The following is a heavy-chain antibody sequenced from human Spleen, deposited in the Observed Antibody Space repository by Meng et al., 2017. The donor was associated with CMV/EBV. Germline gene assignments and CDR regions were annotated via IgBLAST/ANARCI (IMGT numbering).Heavy chain of an antibody. CDR1: GFSSGFTFNSYG. D-gene: IGHD1-26*01. J-gene: IGHJ4*02. CDR3: ANIVGGGASY. Sequence: GESLKISCAASGFSSGFTFNSYGMSWVRQAPGKGLEWVSAISGSGSSTYFPDSVKGRFTISRDNSKNTLYLQMNSLRADDTAVYYCANIVGGGASYWGQGTLVTVSS. V-gene: IGHV3-23*01. CDR2: ISGSGSST.